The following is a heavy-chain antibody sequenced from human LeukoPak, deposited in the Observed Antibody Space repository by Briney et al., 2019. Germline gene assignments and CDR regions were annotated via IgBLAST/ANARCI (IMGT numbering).Heavy chain of an antibody. V-gene: IGHV3-23*01. CDR2: ITGSGGNT. CDR3: VKRGSVTTMGETYYFDY. CDR1: GFTFSNYA. Sequence: GGSLRLSCAASGFTFSNYAMSWVRQAPGKGLEWVSAITGSGGNTYYADSVKGRFTISRDNSKNTVFLQMSSLRAEDTAVYYCVKRGSVTTMGETYYFDYWGQGTLVTVSS. J-gene: IGHJ4*02. D-gene: IGHD4-17*01.